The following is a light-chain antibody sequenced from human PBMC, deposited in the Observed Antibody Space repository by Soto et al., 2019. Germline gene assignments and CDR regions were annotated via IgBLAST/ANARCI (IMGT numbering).Light chain of an antibody. CDR3: QQRSKWPTIT. CDR2: DAS. CDR1: QSLLHSNGYNY. Sequence: DIVMTQSPLSLPVTPGEPASIYCRSSQSLLHSNGYNYLDWYXQKPGQAPRLLIHDASKRATGVPARFSGSRFGTDFTLTTSSLEPEDLGVYYCQQRSKWPTITFGQGTRLEIK. J-gene: IGKJ5*01. V-gene: IGKV2-28*01.